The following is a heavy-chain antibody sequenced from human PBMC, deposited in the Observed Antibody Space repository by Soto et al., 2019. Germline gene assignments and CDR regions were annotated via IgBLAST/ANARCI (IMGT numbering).Heavy chain of an antibody. J-gene: IGHJ3*02. CDR1: GYTLTELS. Sequence: ASVKVSCKVSGYTLTELSMHWVRQAPGKGLEWMGGFDPEDGETIYAQKFQGRVTMTEDTSTDTAYMELSSLRSEDTAVYYCATEFGGYCSSTSCSDAFDIWGQGTMVTV. V-gene: IGHV1-24*01. CDR2: FDPEDGET. D-gene: IGHD2-2*01. CDR3: ATEFGGYCSSTSCSDAFDI.